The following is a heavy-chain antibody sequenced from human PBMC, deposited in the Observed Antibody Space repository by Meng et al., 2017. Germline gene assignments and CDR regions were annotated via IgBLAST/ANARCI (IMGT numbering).Heavy chain of an antibody. Sequence: GQVVESGGGLVQPGGSLRLSCAASGFTFNNYWMHWVRQVPGKGLVWVSRISGDGSITNYADSVKGRFTISRDNAKNTLYLQMNSLRPEDTAVYYCLDEAPRSDYWGQGSLVTVSS. CDR1: GFTFNNYW. J-gene: IGHJ4*02. CDR3: LDEAPRSDY. D-gene: IGHD1-1*01. CDR2: ISGDGSIT. V-gene: IGHV3-74*01.